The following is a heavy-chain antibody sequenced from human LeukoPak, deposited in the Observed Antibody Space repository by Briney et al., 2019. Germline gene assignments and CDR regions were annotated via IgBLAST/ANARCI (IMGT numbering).Heavy chain of an antibody. J-gene: IGHJ4*02. CDR3: ANIGASKAIDY. CDR1: GYSFTNYW. CDR2: IYPGDSDT. D-gene: IGHD3-10*01. V-gene: IGHV5-51*01. Sequence: GESLKISCKGSGYSFTNYWIGWARQMPGKGLEWMGIIYPGDSDTRHSPSFQGQVTISADKSISTAYVQWSSLKASDTAMYYCANIGASKAIDYWGQGTLVTVSS.